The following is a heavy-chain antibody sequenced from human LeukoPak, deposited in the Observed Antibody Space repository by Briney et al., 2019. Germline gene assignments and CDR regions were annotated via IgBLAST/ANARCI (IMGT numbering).Heavy chain of an antibody. CDR1: GFTFSDYY. CDR2: ISSSGSTI. CDR3: ARVPSAYYDSSGYYSGDHFDY. V-gene: IGHV3-11*04. D-gene: IGHD3-22*01. J-gene: IGHJ4*02. Sequence: PGGSLRLSCAASGFTFSDYYMSWIRQAPGKGLEWVSYISSSGSTIYYADSVKGRFTISRDNAKNSLYLQMNSLRAEDTAVYYCARVPSAYYDSSGYYSGDHFDYWGQGTLVTVSS.